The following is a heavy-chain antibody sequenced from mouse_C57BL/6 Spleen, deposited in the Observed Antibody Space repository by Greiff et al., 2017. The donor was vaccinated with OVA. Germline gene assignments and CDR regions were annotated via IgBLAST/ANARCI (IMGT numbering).Heavy chain of an antibody. D-gene: IGHD1-1*01. J-gene: IGHJ4*01. V-gene: IGHV1-64*01. CDR3: ARQLGSSDYYAMDY. CDR2: IHPNSGST. Sequence: QVQLQQPGAELVKPGASVKLSCKASGYTFTSYWMHWVKQRPGQGLEWIGMIHPNSGSTNYNEKFKSKATLTVDKSSSTAYMQLSSLTSEDSAVYYCARQLGSSDYYAMDYWGQGTSVTVSS. CDR1: GYTFTSYW.